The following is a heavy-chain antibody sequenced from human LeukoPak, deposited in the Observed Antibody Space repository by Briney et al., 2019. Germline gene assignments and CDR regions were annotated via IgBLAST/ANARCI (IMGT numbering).Heavy chain of an antibody. V-gene: IGHV1-46*01. CDR1: GYTFTSYY. Sequence: ASVKVSCKASGYTFTSYYMHWVRQAPGQGLEWMGIINPSGGSTSYAQKFQSRVTMTRDTSTSTVYMELSSLRSGDTAVYYCARDKVGANYFDYWGQGTLVTISS. D-gene: IGHD1-26*01. CDR2: INPSGGST. CDR3: ARDKVGANYFDY. J-gene: IGHJ4*02.